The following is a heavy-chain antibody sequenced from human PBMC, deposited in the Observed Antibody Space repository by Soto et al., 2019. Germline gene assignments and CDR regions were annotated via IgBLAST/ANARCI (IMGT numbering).Heavy chain of an antibody. CDR3: AREVSHGYVLRGMDV. Sequence: EVQLVESGGGLVQPGGSVRLSCAASKFTITSYWMHWVRQAPGKGLVWVSRINSDGSSISYADAVKGRCTISRDNAKNTLYLEMNSLRVEDTAVYYCAREVSHGYVLRGMDVWGQGTTVTVFS. J-gene: IGHJ6*02. CDR1: KFTITSYW. V-gene: IGHV3-74*01. CDR2: INSDGSSI. D-gene: IGHD5-18*01.